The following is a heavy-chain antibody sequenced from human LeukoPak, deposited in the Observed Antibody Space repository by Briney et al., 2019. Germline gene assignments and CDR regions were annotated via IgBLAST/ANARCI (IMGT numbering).Heavy chain of an antibody. CDR2: INHGGST. D-gene: IGHD4-23*01. Sequence: SETLSLTCAVYGGSFSAYYWTWIRQPPGKGLEWIGEINHGGSTNYDPSLKSRVTISVDTSKNQFSLKLSSVTAADTAVYYCAREYGGNSKLAFYYFDYWGQGTLVTVSS. V-gene: IGHV4-34*01. J-gene: IGHJ4*02. CDR3: AREYGGNSKLAFYYFDY. CDR1: GGSFSAYY.